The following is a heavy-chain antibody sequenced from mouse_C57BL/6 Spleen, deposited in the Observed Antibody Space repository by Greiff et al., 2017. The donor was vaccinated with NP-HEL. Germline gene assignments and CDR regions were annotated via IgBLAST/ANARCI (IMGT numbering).Heavy chain of an antibody. V-gene: IGHV5-17*01. CDR3: ARGHATWFAY. CDR1: GFTFSDYG. Sequence: VQLKESGGGLVKPGGSLKLSCAASGFTFSDYGMHWVRQAPEKGLEWVAYISSGSSTIYYADTVKGRFTISRDNAKNTLFLQMTSLRSEDTAMYYCARGHATWFAYWGQGTLVTVSA. J-gene: IGHJ3*01. CDR2: ISSGSSTI.